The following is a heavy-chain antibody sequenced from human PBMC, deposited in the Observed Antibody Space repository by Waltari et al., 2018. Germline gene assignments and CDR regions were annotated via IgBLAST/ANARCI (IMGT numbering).Heavy chain of an antibody. V-gene: IGHV4-39*01. CDR2: IYYSGST. J-gene: IGHJ4*02. CDR1: GGSISSSSYY. CDR3: ARRTVNGYFDY. D-gene: IGHD4-17*01. Sequence: QLQLQESGPGLVKPSETLSLTCTVSGGSISSSSYYWGWIRKPPGKGLEWIGSIYYSGSTYYNPSLKSRVTISVDTSKNQFSLKLSSVTAADTAVYYCARRTVNGYFDYWGQGTLVTVSS.